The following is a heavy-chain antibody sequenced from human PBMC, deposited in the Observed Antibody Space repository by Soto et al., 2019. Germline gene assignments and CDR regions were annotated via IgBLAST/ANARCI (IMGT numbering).Heavy chain of an antibody. J-gene: IGHJ3*02. CDR2: MNPNSGNT. CDR3: AIILELHDAFDI. CDR1: GYTFTSYH. V-gene: IGHV1-8*01. Sequence: GSSVKLSCKASGYTFTSYHINWVRQATEQGLEWMGWMNPNSGNTGYAQKFQGRVTMTRNTSISTAYMELSSLRSVDTVVYYCAIILELHDAFDIWGHGTMDTVSS. D-gene: IGHD1-7*01.